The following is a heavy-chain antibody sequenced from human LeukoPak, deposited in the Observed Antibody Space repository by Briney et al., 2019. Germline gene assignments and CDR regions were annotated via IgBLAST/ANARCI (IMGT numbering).Heavy chain of an antibody. D-gene: IGHD3-22*01. Sequence: GGSLRLSCAASGFTFSTYAIHWVRQAPGKGLEWVAVISYDGGNKYYADSVKGRFTISRDNSKNTVHLQMNSLRSDDTAVYYCARSMGDYDSSGYYYVAGYWGQGTLVTVSS. V-gene: IGHV3-30-3*01. CDR2: ISYDGGNK. CDR3: ARSMGDYDSSGYYYVAGY. CDR1: GFTFSTYA. J-gene: IGHJ4*02.